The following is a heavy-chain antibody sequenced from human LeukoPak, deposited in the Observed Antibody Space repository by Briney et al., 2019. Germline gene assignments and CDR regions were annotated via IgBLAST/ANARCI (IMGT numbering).Heavy chain of an antibody. J-gene: IGHJ4*02. D-gene: IGHD3-9*01. CDR3: ARGYDILTGYLDY. Sequence: GGSLRLSCAASGFTFSSYGMHWVCQAPGKGLEWVAVIWYDGSNKYYADSVKGRFTISRDNSKNTLYLQMNSLRAEDTAVYYCARGYDILTGYLDYWGQGTLVTVSS. CDR1: GFTFSSYG. V-gene: IGHV3-33*01. CDR2: IWYDGSNK.